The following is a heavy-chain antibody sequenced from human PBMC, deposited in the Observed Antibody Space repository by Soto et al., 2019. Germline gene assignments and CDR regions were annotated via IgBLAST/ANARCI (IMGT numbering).Heavy chain of an antibody. CDR2: VYISGST. CDR1: GGSISTYY. J-gene: IGHJ3*02. CDR3: ARGGRDGFDI. Sequence: QVQLQESGPGLVKPSETLSLTCTVSGGSISTYYGNWIRQSPGKGLEWIGRVYISGSTNYHPSLKSRVAMSVDTSNNQFSLKVTSVTAADTAVYYCARGGRDGFDIWGQGTMVTVSS. V-gene: IGHV4-4*07.